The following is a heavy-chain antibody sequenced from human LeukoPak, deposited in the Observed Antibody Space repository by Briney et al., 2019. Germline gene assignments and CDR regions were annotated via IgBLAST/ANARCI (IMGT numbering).Heavy chain of an antibody. Sequence: GGSLSLSCAASGFTFNQYTMNWVRQAPGKGLEWVSGIYGSGGVTFYADSVRGRFTISRDNSKNTLYLQMNSLRAEDTALYYCAKARFAPSNYYFYSGMDVWGQGTTVTVSS. CDR2: IYGSGGVT. CDR1: GFTFNQYT. CDR3: AKARFAPSNYYFYSGMDV. V-gene: IGHV3-23*01. J-gene: IGHJ6*02. D-gene: IGHD3-10*01.